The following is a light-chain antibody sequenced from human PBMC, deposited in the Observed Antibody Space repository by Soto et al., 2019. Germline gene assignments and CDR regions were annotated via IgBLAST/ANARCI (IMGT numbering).Light chain of an antibody. CDR1: SSDVGGYNY. CDR3: CSYAGTSIFYV. CDR2: DVS. Sequence: QSALTQPRSVSGSPEQSVTISCSGTSSDVGGYNYVSWYQQHPGKAPKLMIYDVSKRPSGVPDRFSGSKSGNTASLTISGLQAEDEADYYCCSYAGTSIFYVFGTGTKVTVL. V-gene: IGLV2-11*01. J-gene: IGLJ1*01.